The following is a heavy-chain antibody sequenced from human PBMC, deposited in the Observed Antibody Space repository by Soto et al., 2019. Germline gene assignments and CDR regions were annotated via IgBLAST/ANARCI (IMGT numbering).Heavy chain of an antibody. V-gene: IGHV3-48*01. CDR2: ISSSSSTI. D-gene: IGHD6-19*01. J-gene: IGHJ6*03. CDR3: ARRGNSSGWSSRVGYYYMDV. Sequence: GGSLRLSCAASGFTFSSYSMNWVRQAPGKGLEWVSYISSSSSTIYYADSVKGRFTISRDNAKNSLYLQMNSLRAEDTAVYYCARRGNSSGWSSRVGYYYMDVWGKGTTVTVSS. CDR1: GFTFSSYS.